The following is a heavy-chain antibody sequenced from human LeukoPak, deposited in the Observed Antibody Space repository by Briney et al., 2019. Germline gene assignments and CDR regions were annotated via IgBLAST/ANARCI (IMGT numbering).Heavy chain of an antibody. V-gene: IGHV3-53*01. CDR2: IYSGGST. J-gene: IGHJ3*02. CDR3: ARHTSIVGATDAFDI. D-gene: IGHD1-26*01. Sequence: GGSLRLSCAASGFTVSSNYMSWVRQAPGKGLEWVSVIYSGGSTYYADSVKGRFTISRDNSKNTLYLQMNSLRAEDTAVYYCARHTSIVGATDAFDIWGQGTMVTVSS. CDR1: GFTVSSNY.